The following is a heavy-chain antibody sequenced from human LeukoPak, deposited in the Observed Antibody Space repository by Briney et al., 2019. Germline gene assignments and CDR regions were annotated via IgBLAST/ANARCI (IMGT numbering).Heavy chain of an antibody. CDR3: ASGSYYSRRFDY. D-gene: IGHD1-26*01. CDR2: IIPIFGTA. CDR1: GGTFSSYA. Sequence: GASVKVSCKASGGTFSSYAISWVRQAPGQGLEWMGGIIPIFGTANYAQKFQGRVTITADKSTSTAYMELSSLRSEDTAVYYCASGSYYSRRFDYWGQGTLVTVSS. V-gene: IGHV1-69*06. J-gene: IGHJ4*02.